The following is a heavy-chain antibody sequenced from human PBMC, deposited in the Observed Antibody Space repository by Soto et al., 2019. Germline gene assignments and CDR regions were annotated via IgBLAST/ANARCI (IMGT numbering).Heavy chain of an antibody. CDR3: ARHLYVTFDY. CDR2: IYYSGST. J-gene: IGHJ4*02. D-gene: IGHD3-16*01. CDR1: GDSISSSSYY. V-gene: IGHV4-39*01. Sequence: QLQLQESGPGLVKPSETLSLTCTVSGDSISSSSYYWGWIRQPPGKGLEWIGSIYYSGSTYYNPSLKSRVTISGDTYKNLFSLRLRSVTAADTAVYYCARHLYVTFDYWGQGTLVTVSS.